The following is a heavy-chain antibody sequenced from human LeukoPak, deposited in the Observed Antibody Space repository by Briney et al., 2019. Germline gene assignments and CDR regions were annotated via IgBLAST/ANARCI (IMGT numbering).Heavy chain of an antibody. CDR2: ISSSSTNT. CDR1: GFTFSDIY. V-gene: IGHV3-11*06. Sequence: EGSLRLSCAASGFTFSDIYMSWIRQAPGKGLEWASYISSSSTNTNYADSVKGRFTISRDNAKNSLYLQMNSLRVEDTGVYYCARGRSGSSSFDYWGQGTLVTVSS. J-gene: IGHJ4*02. CDR3: ARGRSGSSSFDY. D-gene: IGHD1-26*01.